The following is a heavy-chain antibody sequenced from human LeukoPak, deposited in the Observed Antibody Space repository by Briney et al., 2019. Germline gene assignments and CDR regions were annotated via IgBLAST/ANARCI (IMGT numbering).Heavy chain of an antibody. Sequence: GASVKVSCKASGYTFTSYGISWVRQAPGQGLEWMGWISAYNGNTNYVQKFQGRVTMTTDTSTSTAYMELRSLRSDDTAVYYCARGRIVVVPAAIGGYYYGMDVWGQGTTVTVSS. V-gene: IGHV1-18*01. CDR3: ARGRIVVVPAAIGGYYYGMDV. D-gene: IGHD2-2*01. J-gene: IGHJ6*02. CDR2: ISAYNGNT. CDR1: GYTFTSYG.